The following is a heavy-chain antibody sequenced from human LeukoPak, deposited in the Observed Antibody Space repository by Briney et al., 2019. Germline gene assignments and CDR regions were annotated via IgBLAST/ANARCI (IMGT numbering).Heavy chain of an antibody. Sequence: GGSLRLSCAASGFTFSSYSMNWVRQAPGKGLEWVSYISSSSTIYYADSVKGRFTISRDNAENSLYLQMNSLRAEDTAVYYCAKRGFYIWGQGTMVTVSS. CDR3: AKRGFYI. CDR1: GFTFSSYS. CDR2: ISSSSTI. J-gene: IGHJ3*02. V-gene: IGHV3-48*01.